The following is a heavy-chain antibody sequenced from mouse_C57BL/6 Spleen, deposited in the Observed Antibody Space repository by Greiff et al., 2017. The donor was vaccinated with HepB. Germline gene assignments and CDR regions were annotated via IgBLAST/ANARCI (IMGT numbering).Heavy chain of an antibody. Sequence: EVHLVESGGDLVKPGGSLKLSCAASGFTFSSYGMSWVRQTPDKRLEWVATISSGGSYTYYPDSVKGRFTISRDNAKNTLYLQMSSLKSEDTAMYYCARRGTTAWYFDVWGTGTTVTVSS. D-gene: IGHD1-2*01. CDR2: ISSGGSYT. CDR1: GFTFSSYG. V-gene: IGHV5-6*01. CDR3: ARRGTTAWYFDV. J-gene: IGHJ1*03.